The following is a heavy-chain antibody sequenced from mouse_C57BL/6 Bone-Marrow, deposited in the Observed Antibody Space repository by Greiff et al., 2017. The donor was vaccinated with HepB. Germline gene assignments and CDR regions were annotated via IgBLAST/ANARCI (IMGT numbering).Heavy chain of an antibody. D-gene: IGHD1-1*01. Sequence: VQLQHSGPELVKPGASVKMSCKASGYTFTDYNMHWVKQSHGKSLEWIGYINPNNGGTSYNQKFKGKATLTVNKSSSTAYMELRSLTSEDSAVYYCARGGPFITTGQDYFDYWGQGTTLTVSS. CDR2: INPNNGGT. J-gene: IGHJ2*01. CDR3: ARGGPFITTGQDYFDY. V-gene: IGHV1-22*01. CDR1: GYTFTDYN.